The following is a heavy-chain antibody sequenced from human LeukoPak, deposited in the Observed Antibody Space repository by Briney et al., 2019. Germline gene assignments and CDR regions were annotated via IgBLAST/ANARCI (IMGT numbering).Heavy chain of an antibody. J-gene: IGHJ4*02. CDR2: IFYSGNT. Sequence: SETLSLTCTVSGGSISSTSYYWDWIRQPPGKGLEWIGSIFYSGNTYYNPSLKSRVTISVDTSKSQFSLKLSSVTAADTAVYYCARLYAGTRPPDYWGQGTLVTVSS. CDR3: ARLYAGTRPPDY. V-gene: IGHV4-39*01. CDR1: GGSISSTSYY. D-gene: IGHD2-2*02.